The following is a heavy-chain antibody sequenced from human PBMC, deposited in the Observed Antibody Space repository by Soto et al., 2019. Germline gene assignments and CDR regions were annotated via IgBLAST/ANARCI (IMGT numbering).Heavy chain of an antibody. CDR3: ASGYGDYTRQFDY. D-gene: IGHD4-17*01. Sequence: ASVKVSCKASGYTFTGYYMHWARQAPGQGLEWMGWINPNSGGTNYAQKFQGRVTMTRDTSISTAYMELSRLRSDDTAVYYCASGYGDYTRQFDYWGQGTLVTVSS. CDR2: INPNSGGT. CDR1: GYTFTGYY. V-gene: IGHV1-2*02. J-gene: IGHJ4*02.